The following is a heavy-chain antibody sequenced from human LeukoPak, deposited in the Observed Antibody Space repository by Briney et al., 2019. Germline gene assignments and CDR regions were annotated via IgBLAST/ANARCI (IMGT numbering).Heavy chain of an antibody. D-gene: IGHD3-22*01. CDR1: GFTFSSYW. V-gene: IGHV3-7*01. CDR2: IKQDGSEK. Sequence: PGGSLRLSCAASGFTFSSYWMSWVRQAPGKGLEWVANIKQDGSEKYYVDSVKGRFTISRDNAKNSLYLQMNSLRAEDTAVYYCAREYYYDSSGYYHVGAFDIWGQGTMVTVSS. CDR3: AREYYYDSSGYYHVGAFDI. J-gene: IGHJ3*02.